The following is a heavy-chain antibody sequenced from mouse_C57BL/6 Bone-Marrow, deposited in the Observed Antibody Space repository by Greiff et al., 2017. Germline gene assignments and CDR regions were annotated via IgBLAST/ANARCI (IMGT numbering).Heavy chain of an antibody. CDR1: GFTFSSYA. Sequence: EVQVVESGGGLVKPGGSLKLSCAASGFTFSSYAMSWVRQTPEKRLGWVATISDGGSYTYYPDNVKGRFTISRDNAKNNLYLQMSHLKSEDTAMYYCAMRGTTVVAHFDYWGQGTTLTVSS. V-gene: IGHV5-4*01. J-gene: IGHJ2*01. CDR2: ISDGGSYT. D-gene: IGHD1-1*01. CDR3: AMRGTTVVAHFDY.